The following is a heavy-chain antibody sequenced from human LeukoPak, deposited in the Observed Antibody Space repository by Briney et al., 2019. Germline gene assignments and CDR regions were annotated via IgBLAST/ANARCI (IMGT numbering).Heavy chain of an antibody. Sequence: ASVKVSCKASGYTFTSYGISWVRQAPGQGLEWMGWISAYNGNTNYAQKLQGRVTITRNTSISTAYMELSSLRSEDTAVYYCARYNWNYFDYWGQGTLVTVSS. CDR1: GYTFTSYG. D-gene: IGHD1-20*01. V-gene: IGHV1-18*01. J-gene: IGHJ4*02. CDR3: ARYNWNYFDY. CDR2: ISAYNGNT.